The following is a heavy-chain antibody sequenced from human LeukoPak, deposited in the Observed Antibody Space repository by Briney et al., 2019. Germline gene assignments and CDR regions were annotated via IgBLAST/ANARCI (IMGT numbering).Heavy chain of an antibody. CDR3: GRHQGHYYEYYYDSRSLYYFDY. Sequence: PSETLSLTCTVSGGSISSSSYYWGWIRQPPGTGLEWIVSIYYSGSTYYNPSLKSRVTISVNTAKNQFSLKLTAVPAADTPVYYCGRHQGHYYEYYYDSRSLYYFDYWGQGSLGPVSS. J-gene: IGHJ4*02. CDR1: GGSISSSSYY. V-gene: IGHV4-39*01. CDR2: IYYSGST. D-gene: IGHD3-22*01.